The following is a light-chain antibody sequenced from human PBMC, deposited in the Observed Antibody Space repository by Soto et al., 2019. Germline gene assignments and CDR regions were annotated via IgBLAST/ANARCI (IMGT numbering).Light chain of an antibody. CDR3: CSYAGSNTYV. V-gene: IGLV2-23*01. CDR1: SRDVGSYNL. CDR2: EGS. Sequence: QSALTQPASVSGSPGQSITISCTGTSRDVGSYNLVSWYQQHPDKAPKLMISEGSNRPSGVSNRFSGSKSGNTASLTISWLQDEDEADYYCCSYAGSNTYVFGTGTKLTVL. J-gene: IGLJ1*01.